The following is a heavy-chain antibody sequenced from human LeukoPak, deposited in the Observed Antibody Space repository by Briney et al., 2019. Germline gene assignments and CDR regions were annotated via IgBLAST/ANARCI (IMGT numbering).Heavy chain of an antibody. V-gene: IGHV3-23*01. D-gene: IGHD3-22*01. CDR3: AKDLGLYYYDSSGYYPDQDY. CDR1: GFTFSSYA. Sequence: GGSLRLSCAASGFTFSSYAMSWVRQAPGKGLEWVSAISGSGGSTYYADSVKGRFTISRDNSKNTLYLQINSLRAEDTAVYYCAKDLGLYYYDSSGYYPDQDYWGQGTLVTVSS. CDR2: ISGSGGST. J-gene: IGHJ4*02.